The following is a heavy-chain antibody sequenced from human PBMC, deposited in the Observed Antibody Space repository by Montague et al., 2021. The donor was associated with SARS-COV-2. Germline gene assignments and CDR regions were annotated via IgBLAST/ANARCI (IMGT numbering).Heavy chain of an antibody. J-gene: IGHJ6*02. CDR1: GFTFDDYA. CDR3: AKDRALLPYSLHCSSTSCYESAGYYYYGMDV. Sequence: LRLSCAASGFTFDDYAMHWVRQAPGKGLEWVSGISWNSGSIGYADSVKGRFTISRDNAKNSLYLQMNSLRAEDTALYYCAKDRALLPYSLHCSSTSCYESAGYYYYGMDVWGQGTTVTVSS. V-gene: IGHV3-9*01. CDR2: ISWNSGSI. D-gene: IGHD2-2*01.